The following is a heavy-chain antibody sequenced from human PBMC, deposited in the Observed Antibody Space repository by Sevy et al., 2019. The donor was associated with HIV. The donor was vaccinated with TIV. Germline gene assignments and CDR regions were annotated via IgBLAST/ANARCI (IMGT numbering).Heavy chain of an antibody. CDR3: ARDNRRATKYFAMDV. J-gene: IGHJ6*02. Sequence: SETLSLTCTVSGGSISSYYWSWIRQPPGKGLEWIGYIYYSGSTNYNPSLKSRVTISVDTSKNQFSLKLSSVTAADTAVYYSARDNRRATKYFAMDVWGQGTTVTVSS. D-gene: IGHD1-26*01. CDR1: GGSISSYY. V-gene: IGHV4-59*01. CDR2: IYYSGST.